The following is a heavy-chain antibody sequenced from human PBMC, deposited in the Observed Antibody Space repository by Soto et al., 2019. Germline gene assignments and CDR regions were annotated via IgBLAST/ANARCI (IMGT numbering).Heavy chain of an antibody. CDR3: ARGRRDGYNYVLYYYYGMDV. CDR2: INHSGST. J-gene: IGHJ6*02. D-gene: IGHD5-12*01. Sequence: SETLSLTCAVYGGSFSGYYWSWIRQPPGKGLEWIGEINHSGSTNYNPSLKSRVTISVDTSKNQFSLKLSSVTAADTAVYYCARGRRDGYNYVLYYYYGMDVWGQGTTVTVSS. CDR1: GGSFSGYY. V-gene: IGHV4-34*01.